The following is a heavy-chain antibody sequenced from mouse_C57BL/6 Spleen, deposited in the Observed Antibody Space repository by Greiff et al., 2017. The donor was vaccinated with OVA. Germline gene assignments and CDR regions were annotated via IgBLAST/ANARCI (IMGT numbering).Heavy chain of an antibody. Sequence: QVQLKQSGAELVKPGASVKISCKASGYAFSSYWMNWVKQRPGKGLEWIGQIYPGDGDTNYNGKFKGKATLTADKSSSTAYMQLSSLTSEDSAVYFCASGSSHVGYFDVWGTGTTVTVSS. CDR3: ASGSSHVGYFDV. CDR2: IYPGDGDT. J-gene: IGHJ1*03. D-gene: IGHD1-1*01. CDR1: GYAFSSYW. V-gene: IGHV1-80*01.